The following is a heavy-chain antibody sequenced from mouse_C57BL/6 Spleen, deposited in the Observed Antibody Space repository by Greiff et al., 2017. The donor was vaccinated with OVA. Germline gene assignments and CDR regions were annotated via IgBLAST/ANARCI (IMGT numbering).Heavy chain of an antibody. J-gene: IGHJ3*01. CDR1: GYTFTSYW. V-gene: IGHV1-52*01. CDR3: ASGNFAY. CDR2: IDPSDSET. Sequence: VKLQESGAELVRPGSSVKLSCKASGYTFTSYWMHWVKQRPIQGLEWIGNIDPSDSETHYNQKFKDKATLTVDKSSSTAYMQLSSLTSEDSAVYYCASGNFAYWGQGTLVTVSA. D-gene: IGHD2-1*01.